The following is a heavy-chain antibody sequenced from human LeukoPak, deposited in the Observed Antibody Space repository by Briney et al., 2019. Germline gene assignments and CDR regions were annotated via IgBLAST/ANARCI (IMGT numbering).Heavy chain of an antibody. CDR3: ARGRYSYGSHFDY. V-gene: IGHV1-8*01. Sequence: GASVKVSCKASGYTFTSYDINWVRQATGQGLEWMGWMNPNSGNTGYAQKFQGRVTMTRDTSISTAYMELSRLRSDDTAVYYCARGRYSYGSHFDYWGQGTLVTVSS. CDR1: GYTFTSYD. D-gene: IGHD5-18*01. J-gene: IGHJ4*02. CDR2: MNPNSGNT.